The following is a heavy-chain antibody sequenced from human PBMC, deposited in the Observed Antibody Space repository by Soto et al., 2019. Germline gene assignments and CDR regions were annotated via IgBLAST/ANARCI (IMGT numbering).Heavy chain of an antibody. J-gene: IGHJ6*02. D-gene: IGHD3-16*01. Sequence: KPSETLSLTCTVSCGSISSSSYYWGWIRQPPGKGLEWIGSIYYSGSTYYNPSLKSRVTISVDTSKNQFSLKLSSVTAADTAVYYCARTTYYDYVWQNYYYYGMDVWGQGTTVTVSS. CDR1: CGSISSSSYY. CDR2: IYYSGST. V-gene: IGHV4-39*01. CDR3: ARTTYYDYVWQNYYYYGMDV.